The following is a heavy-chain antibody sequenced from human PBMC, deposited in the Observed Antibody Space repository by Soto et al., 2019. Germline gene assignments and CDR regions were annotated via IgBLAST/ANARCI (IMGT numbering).Heavy chain of an antibody. Sequence: EVQLLESGGGLVQPGGSLRLSCAASGFTFSSYALTWVRQAPGKGLEWVSAISGSGGSTFYADSVKGRFTISRDNSKNTLYLQMSSLRAEDMAVYYCAKLFMVRALDVWGQGTTVTVSS. V-gene: IGHV3-23*01. D-gene: IGHD3-10*01. CDR3: AKLFMVRALDV. CDR1: GFTFSSYA. J-gene: IGHJ6*02. CDR2: ISGSGGST.